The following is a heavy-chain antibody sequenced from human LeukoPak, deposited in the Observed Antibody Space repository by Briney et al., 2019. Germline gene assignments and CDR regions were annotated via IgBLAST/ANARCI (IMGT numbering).Heavy chain of an antibody. D-gene: IGHD2-2*01. CDR3: ARGRDIVVVPAAMRFDP. Sequence: PGGSLRLSCAASGFTFSNYWMSWVRQAPGKGLEWVSSISSSSSYIYYADSVKGRFTISRDNAKNSLYLQMNSLRAEDTAVYYCARGRDIVVVPAAMRFDPWGQGTLVTVSS. CDR2: ISSSSSYI. J-gene: IGHJ5*02. V-gene: IGHV3-21*01. CDR1: GFTFSNYW.